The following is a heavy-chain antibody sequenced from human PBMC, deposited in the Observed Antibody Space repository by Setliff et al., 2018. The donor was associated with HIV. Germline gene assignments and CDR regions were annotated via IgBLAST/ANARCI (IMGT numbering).Heavy chain of an antibody. CDR3: GGNGYYSIDY. J-gene: IGHJ4*02. CDR1: GGSISSNW. D-gene: IGHD3-22*01. Sequence: SSETLSLTCAVSGGSISSNWWSWVRQSPGKGLEWIGEIYHSGSTHYNPSLQSRVTISVDKSKSQFSLKLNSATAADTAVYYCGGNGYYSIDYWGQGTLVTVSS. CDR2: IYHSGST. V-gene: IGHV4-4*02.